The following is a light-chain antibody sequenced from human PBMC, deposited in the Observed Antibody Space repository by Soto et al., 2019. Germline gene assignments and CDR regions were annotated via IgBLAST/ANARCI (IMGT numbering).Light chain of an antibody. CDR2: TSG. CDR1: QRITTY. CDR3: QQSYSIPYT. Sequence: IQMTQSPSSLSASVGDRVTITCRASQRITTYLNWYQQKPGKAPKLLISTSGTLQRGVPSRFIGSGSGTAFTLTITALRPEDFATYFCQQSYSIPYTFGQGTKLEIK. J-gene: IGKJ2*01. V-gene: IGKV1-39*01.